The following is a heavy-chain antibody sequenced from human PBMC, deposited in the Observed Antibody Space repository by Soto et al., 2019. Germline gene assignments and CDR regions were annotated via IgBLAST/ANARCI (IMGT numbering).Heavy chain of an antibody. J-gene: IGHJ5*02. CDR3: ARDWGLLGGLVRDNWFDP. D-gene: IGHD3-10*01. V-gene: IGHV1-46*01. Sequence: EGSMKVSRQASGYTFTSYYIHWVQQAPGQGVEWMGIINPSGGSTSYAQKFQGRVTMTRDTSTSTVYMELSSLRSEDTAVYYCARDWGLLGGLVRDNWFDPWGQGTLVTVSS. CDR2: INPSGGST. CDR1: GYTFTSYY.